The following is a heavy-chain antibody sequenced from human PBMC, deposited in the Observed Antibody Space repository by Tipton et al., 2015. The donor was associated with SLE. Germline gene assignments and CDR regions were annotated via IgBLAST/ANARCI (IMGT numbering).Heavy chain of an antibody. CDR2: ISNSETT. D-gene: IGHD2-15*01. Sequence: TLSLTCTVSGGSISSHYWSWIRQAPGKGLEWIGYISNSETTNYNPSLKSRVTISVDTSKNQFSLKLRSVTAADTAVDYCAGAWQGYCSGGTCYVLDYWGQGTLVTVSS. CDR1: GGSISSHY. V-gene: IGHV4-59*11. J-gene: IGHJ4*02. CDR3: AGAWQGYCSGGTCYVLDY.